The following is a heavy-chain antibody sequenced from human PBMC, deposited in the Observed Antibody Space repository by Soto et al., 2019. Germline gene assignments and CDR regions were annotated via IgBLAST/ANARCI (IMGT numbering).Heavy chain of an antibody. V-gene: IGHV1-8*01. CDR2: MNPNSGNT. J-gene: IGHJ6*02. CDR3: SKLTYADFFHYYGMDV. D-gene: IGHD3-3*01. CDR1: GYTFTSYY. Sequence: ASVKVSCKASGYTFTSYYINWVRQATGQGLEWMGWMNPNSGNTGYAQKFQGRVTMTRNTSISTAYMEMNSLKTEDTAVYYCSKLTYADFFHYYGMDVWGQGTSVTVSS.